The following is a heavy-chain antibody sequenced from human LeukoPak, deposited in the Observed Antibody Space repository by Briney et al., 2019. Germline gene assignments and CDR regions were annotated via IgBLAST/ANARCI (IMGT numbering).Heavy chain of an antibody. D-gene: IGHD5-24*01. CDR2: ISSSSSYI. J-gene: IGHJ6*03. CDR3: AKVGSRDGFDLYYYYYYMDV. V-gene: IGHV3-21*04. CDR1: GFTFSAYT. Sequence: GGSLRLSCAASGFTFSAYTMNWVRQAPGKGLEWVSSISSSSSYIYYADSVKGRFTISRDNSKNTLYLQMNSLRAEDTAVYYCAKVGSRDGFDLYYYYYYMDVWGKGTTVTVSS.